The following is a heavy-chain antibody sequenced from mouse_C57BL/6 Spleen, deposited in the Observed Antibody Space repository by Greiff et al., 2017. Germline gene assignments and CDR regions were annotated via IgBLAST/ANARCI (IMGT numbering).Heavy chain of an antibody. V-gene: IGHV1-82*01. D-gene: IGHD4-1*01. CDR3: ARGGTGLFDY. CDR2: IYPGDGDT. Sequence: QVQLKQSGPELVKPGASVKISCKASGYAFSSSWMNWVKQRPGKGLEWIGRIYPGDGDTNYNGKFKGKATLTADKSSSTAYMQLSSLTSEDSAVYFCARGGTGLFDYWGQGTTLTVSS. J-gene: IGHJ2*01. CDR1: GYAFSSSW.